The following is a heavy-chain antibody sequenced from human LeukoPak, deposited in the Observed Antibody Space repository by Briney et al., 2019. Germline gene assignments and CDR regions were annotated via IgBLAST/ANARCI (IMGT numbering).Heavy chain of an antibody. D-gene: IGHD5-24*01. V-gene: IGHV3-30*03. CDR3: APGGDGYNPAYFQH. J-gene: IGHJ1*01. CDR2: VSYDGSNK. Sequence: GGSLRLSCAASGFTFSNYGMHWVRQAPGMGLEWVAIVSYDGSNKYYPDSVKGRFTISRDNSKNTLFLQMNSLRAEDTAAYYCAPGGDGYNPAYFQHWGQGTLVAVSS. CDR1: GFTFSNYG.